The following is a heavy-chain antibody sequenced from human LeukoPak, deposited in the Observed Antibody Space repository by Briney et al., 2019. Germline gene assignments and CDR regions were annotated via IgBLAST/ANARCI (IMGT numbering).Heavy chain of an antibody. J-gene: IGHJ6*02. CDR1: GFTFRSYE. D-gene: IGHD3-10*01. V-gene: IGHV3-48*03. CDR3: ARAKRITMVRADYYYGMDV. Sequence: GGSLRLSCAASGFTFRSYEMNWVRQAPGKGLEWVSYISSSGSTIYYADSVKGRFTISRDNAKNSLYLQMNSLRAEDTAVYYCARAKRITMVRADYYYGMDVWGQGTTVTVSS. CDR2: ISSSGSTI.